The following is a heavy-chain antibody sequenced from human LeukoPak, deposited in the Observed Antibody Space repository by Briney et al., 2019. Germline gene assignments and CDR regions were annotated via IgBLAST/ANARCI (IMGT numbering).Heavy chain of an antibody. CDR2: IYPGDSDT. D-gene: IGHD2-15*01. V-gene: IGHV5-51*01. Sequence: GESLKISCKASGYKFSSHWIGWVRHMPGKGLEWMGIIYPGDSDTRYGPSFQGQVTISADKSISTAYLQWSSLKASDTAMYYCARGGPLGIRRGYCSGGSCYSDYWGQGTLVTVSS. CDR3: ARGGPLGIRRGYCSGGSCYSDY. J-gene: IGHJ4*02. CDR1: GYKFSSHW.